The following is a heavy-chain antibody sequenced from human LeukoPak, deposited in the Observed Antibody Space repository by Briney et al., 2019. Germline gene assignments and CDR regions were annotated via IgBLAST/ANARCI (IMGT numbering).Heavy chain of an antibody. V-gene: IGHV3-30*02. CDR1: GFTFSSYG. D-gene: IGHD2-21*02. CDR3: AKGVTNWGYYMDV. J-gene: IGHJ6*03. CDR2: IRYDGINR. Sequence: GGSLRLSCAASGFTFSSYGMHWVRQAPGKGLEWVAFIRYDGINRYYADSVKGRFTISRDNSKNTLYLQMNSLRAEDTAVYYCAKGVTNWGYYMDVWGKGTTVTVSS.